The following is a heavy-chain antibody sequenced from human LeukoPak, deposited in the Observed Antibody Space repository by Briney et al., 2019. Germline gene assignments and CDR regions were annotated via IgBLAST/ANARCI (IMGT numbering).Heavy chain of an antibody. CDR1: GFTFSSYS. V-gene: IGHV3-9*01. CDR2: ISWNSGSI. J-gene: IGHJ4*02. D-gene: IGHD5-18*01. Sequence: GGSLRLSCAASGFTFSSYSMNWVRQAPGKGLEWVSGISWNSGSIGYADSVKGRFTISRDNAKNSLYLQMNSLRAEDTALYYWSKDFTAMVRGGYYLGQGTLVTVSS. CDR3: SKDFTAMVRGGYY.